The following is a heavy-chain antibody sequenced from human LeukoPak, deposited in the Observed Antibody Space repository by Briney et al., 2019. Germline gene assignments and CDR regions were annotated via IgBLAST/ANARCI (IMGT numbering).Heavy chain of an antibody. Sequence: GASVKVSCKASGYTFTSYAMHWVRQAPGQRLEWMGWINAGNGNTKYSQKFQGRVTITRDTSASTAYMELSSLRSEDTAVNYCAREPTSGSCYFDYWGQGTLVTVSS. CDR2: INAGNGNT. CDR3: AREPTSGSCYFDY. V-gene: IGHV1-3*01. J-gene: IGHJ4*02. CDR1: GYTFTSYA. D-gene: IGHD1-26*01.